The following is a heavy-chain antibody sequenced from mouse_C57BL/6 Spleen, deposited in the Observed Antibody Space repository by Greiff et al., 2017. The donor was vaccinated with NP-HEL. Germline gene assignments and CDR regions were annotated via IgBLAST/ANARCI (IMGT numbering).Heavy chain of an antibody. Sequence: QQPGQGLEWIGEIDPSDSYTNYNQKFKGKSTLTVDKSSSTAYMQLSSLTSEDSAVYYCARSYYGSSYWYFDVWGTGTTVTVSS. J-gene: IGHJ1*03. CDR2: IDPSDSYT. D-gene: IGHD1-1*01. V-gene: IGHV1-69*01. CDR3: ARSYYGSSYWYFDV.